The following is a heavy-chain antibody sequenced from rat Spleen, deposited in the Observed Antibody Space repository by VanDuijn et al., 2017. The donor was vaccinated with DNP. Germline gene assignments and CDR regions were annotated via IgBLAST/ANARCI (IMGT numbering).Heavy chain of an antibody. Sequence: EVQLVESGGGLVQPGRSLKLSCAASGFTFSDYGMAWVRQAPKQGLEWVATIVHDGSRTYYRDYVKGRFTVSRDNTKSTLYLQMDSLRSEDTATYYCSTLNYYASLSGYFDYWGQGVMVTVSS. CDR1: GFTFSDYG. J-gene: IGHJ2*01. D-gene: IGHD1-12*01. CDR2: IVHDGSRT. V-gene: IGHV5S10*01. CDR3: STLNYYASLSGYFDY.